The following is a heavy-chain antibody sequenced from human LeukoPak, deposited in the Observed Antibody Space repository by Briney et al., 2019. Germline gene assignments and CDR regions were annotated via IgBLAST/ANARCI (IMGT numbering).Heavy chain of an antibody. J-gene: IGHJ3*02. D-gene: IGHD3-22*01. CDR2: TFYRSKWYN. Sequence: SQTLSLTCAISGDTVSSNSAAWNWIRQSPSRGLEWLGRTFYRSKWYNDYAVSVESRITINPDTSKNQFSLQLNSVTPEDTAVYYCAFSYDSSGYSHGAFDIWGQGTMVTVSS. CDR3: AFSYDSSGYSHGAFDI. V-gene: IGHV6-1*01. CDR1: GDTVSSNSAA.